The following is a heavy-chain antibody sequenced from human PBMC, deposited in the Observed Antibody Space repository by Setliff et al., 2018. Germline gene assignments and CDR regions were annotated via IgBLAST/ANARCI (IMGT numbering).Heavy chain of an antibody. CDR1: GFTFSNAW. Sequence: GGSLRLSCAASGFTFSNAWMSWVRQAPGKGLEWVGRIKSRTDGGTADYVVPVKGRFTISRDDSKNTLYLQMNSLKTEDTAVYFCTRVFCRRSCLVESYMDVWGTGTTVTVSS. D-gene: IGHD3-16*01. J-gene: IGHJ6*03. CDR3: TRVFCRRSCLVESYMDV. V-gene: IGHV3-15*01. CDR2: IKSRTDGGTA.